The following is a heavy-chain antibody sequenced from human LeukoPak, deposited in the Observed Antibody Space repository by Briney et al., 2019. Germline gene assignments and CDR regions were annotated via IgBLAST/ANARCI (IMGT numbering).Heavy chain of an antibody. CDR1: GGSISSGGYY. CDR2: INHSGST. Sequence: SETLSLTCTVSGGSISSGGYYWSWIRQPPGKGLEWIGEINHSGSTNYNPSLKSRVTISVDTSKNQFSLKLSPVTAADTAVYYCARGRSYGSYCGYWGQGTLVTVSS. CDR3: ARGRSYGSYCGY. V-gene: IGHV4-39*07. D-gene: IGHD5-18*01. J-gene: IGHJ4*02.